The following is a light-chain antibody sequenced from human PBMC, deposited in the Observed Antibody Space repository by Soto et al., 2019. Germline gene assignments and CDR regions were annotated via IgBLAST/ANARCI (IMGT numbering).Light chain of an antibody. CDR3: QHYNNWPFS. J-gene: IGKJ5*01. V-gene: IGKV3-15*01. Sequence: SVVTQSPDTLSVSPGERATLACRAAQGVTTNFAWYQQKSGQSPRLLIYDVSNRATGVPARFSGSGSETDFTLPLSGLRSEDSAVYFCQHYNNWPFSFGQGTRLEIK. CDR1: QGVTTN. CDR2: DVS.